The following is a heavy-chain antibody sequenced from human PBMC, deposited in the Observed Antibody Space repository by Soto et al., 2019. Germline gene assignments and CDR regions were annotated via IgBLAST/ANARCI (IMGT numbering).Heavy chain of an antibody. V-gene: IGHV1-18*01. J-gene: IGHJ4*02. CDR1: GYTFTNYG. CDR3: ALEGYCTNGVCSPPYFDY. CDR2: ISAYNGNT. D-gene: IGHD2-8*01. Sequence: ASVKVSCKASGYTFTNYGISWVRQAPGQGLEWMGWISAYNGNTNYAQKFQGRVTMTTDTSTSTAYMELRSLRSDDTAVYYCALEGYCTNGVCSPPYFDYWGQGTLVTVSS.